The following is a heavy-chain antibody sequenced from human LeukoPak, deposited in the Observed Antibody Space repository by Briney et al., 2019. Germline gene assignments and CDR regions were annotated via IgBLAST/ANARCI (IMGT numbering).Heavy chain of an antibody. CDR2: IYYSGST. V-gene: IGHV4-59*08. CDR1: GGSISSYY. D-gene: IGHD5-24*01. J-gene: IGHJ6*02. Sequence: PSETLSLTCTVSGGSISSYYWSWIRQPPGKGLEWIGYIYYSGSTNYNPSLKSRVTISVDTSKNQFSLKLSSVTAADTAVYYCARLSRDGYNSGSMYYYGMDVWGQGTTVTVSS. CDR3: ARLSRDGYNSGSMYYYGMDV.